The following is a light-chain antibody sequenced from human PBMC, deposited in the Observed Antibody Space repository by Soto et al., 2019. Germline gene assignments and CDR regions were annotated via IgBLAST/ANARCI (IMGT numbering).Light chain of an antibody. Sequence: IVPMQNPSTLSLSHGQSTTLSCRASQSGSRSYLAWYRQKHGQAPRVXIYGASSRATGIPDRCSCRGAGTGCTLTISILQLEDVETDGCQQNYCTRHAFGEGTQVDIK. J-gene: IGKJ1*01. V-gene: IGKV3-20*01. CDR2: GAS. CDR1: QSGSRSY. CDR3: QQNYCTRHA.